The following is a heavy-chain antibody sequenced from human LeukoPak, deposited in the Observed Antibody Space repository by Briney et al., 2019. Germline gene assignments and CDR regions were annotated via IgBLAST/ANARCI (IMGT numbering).Heavy chain of an antibody. Sequence: GGSLRLSCAASGFTFSSYAMHWVRQAPGKGLEYVSAISSNGGSTYYANSVKGRFTISRDNAKNSLFLQMNSLRAEDTAVYYCARVPGGSSSPFDYWGQGTLVTVSP. CDR2: ISSNGGST. J-gene: IGHJ4*02. CDR3: ARVPGGSSSPFDY. V-gene: IGHV3-64*01. D-gene: IGHD6-13*01. CDR1: GFTFSSYA.